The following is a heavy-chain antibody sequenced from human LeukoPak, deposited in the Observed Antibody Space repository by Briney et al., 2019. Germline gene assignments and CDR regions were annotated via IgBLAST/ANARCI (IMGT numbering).Heavy chain of an antibody. CDR1: GGSISSGSYY. CDR2: IYTSGST. D-gene: IGHD1-20*01. V-gene: IGHV4-61*02. Sequence: PSETLSLTCTVSGGSISSGSYYWSWIRQPAGKGLEWIGRIYTSGSTNYNPSLKSRVTISVDTSKNQFSLKLSSVTAADTAVYYCARHSRYNWNVFDYWGQGTLVTVSS. J-gene: IGHJ4*02. CDR3: ARHSRYNWNVFDY.